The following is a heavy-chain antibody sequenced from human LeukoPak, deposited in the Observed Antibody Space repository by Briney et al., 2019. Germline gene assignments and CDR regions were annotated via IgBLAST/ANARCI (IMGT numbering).Heavy chain of an antibody. D-gene: IGHD6-13*01. CDR1: GYTFTSYG. J-gene: IGHJ6*03. V-gene: IGHV1-18*01. CDR3: ARVARRSLISSWHMDV. Sequence: GASVKVSCKASGYTFTSYGISWVRQAPGQGLEWMGWISAYNGNTNYAQKLQGRVTMATDTSTSTAYMELRSLRSDDTAVYYCARVARRSLISSWHMDVWGKGTTVTVSS. CDR2: ISAYNGNT.